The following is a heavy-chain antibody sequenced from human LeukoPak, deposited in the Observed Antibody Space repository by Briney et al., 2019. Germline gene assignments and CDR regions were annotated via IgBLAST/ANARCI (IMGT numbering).Heavy chain of an antibody. J-gene: IGHJ4*02. V-gene: IGHV3-48*02. Sequence: GGSLSFSFAAPGFTFIGYSMNWVRQAPGKGLEWVSYISSGSSTIYYAGSVKGRFTISRDNAKNSLYLQMNSLRDEDTAVYYCARVAVAEDYWGQGTLVTVSS. CDR1: GFTFIGYS. D-gene: IGHD6-19*01. CDR2: ISSGSSTI. CDR3: ARVAVAEDY.